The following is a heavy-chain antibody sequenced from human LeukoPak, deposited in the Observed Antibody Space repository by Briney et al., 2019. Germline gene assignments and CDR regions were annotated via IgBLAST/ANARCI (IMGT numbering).Heavy chain of an antibody. CDR1: GFTFSSYW. D-gene: IGHD3-22*01. Sequence: PGGSLRLSCAASGFTFSSYWMSWVRQAPGKGLEWVANIKQDGGEKYYVDSVKGRFIISRDNGKNSLYLQMNSLRAEDTAVYYCARALYDSSGYYFDYWGQGTLVTVSS. CDR2: IKQDGGEK. V-gene: IGHV3-7*01. CDR3: ARALYDSSGYYFDY. J-gene: IGHJ4*02.